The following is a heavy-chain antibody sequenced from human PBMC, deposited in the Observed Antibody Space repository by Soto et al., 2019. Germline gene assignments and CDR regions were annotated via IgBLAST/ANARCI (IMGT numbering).Heavy chain of an antibody. Sequence: GGSLRLSCAASGFTFSSYAMHWVRQAPGKGLEWVAVISYDGSNKYYADSVEGRFTISRDNSKNTLYLQMNSLRAEDTAVYYCPRDQNSSGYDPMFGYWGQGTLVTVSS. D-gene: IGHD3-22*01. CDR1: GFTFSSYA. V-gene: IGHV3-30-3*01. CDR3: PRDQNSSGYDPMFGY. CDR2: ISYDGSNK. J-gene: IGHJ4*02.